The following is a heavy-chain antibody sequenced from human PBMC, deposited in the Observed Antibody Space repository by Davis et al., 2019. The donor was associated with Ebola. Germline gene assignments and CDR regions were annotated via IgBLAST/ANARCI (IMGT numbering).Heavy chain of an antibody. Sequence: AASVKVSCKASGYTFTSYAMNWVRQAPGQGLEWMGWINPHNGNTNYAQNVQGRVTMTTDTSTSTAYMELRSLRSDDTAVYYCARAQFPTTSDHWGQGTLVTVSS. CDR2: INPHNGNT. CDR1: GYTFTSYA. J-gene: IGHJ4*02. D-gene: IGHD1-1*01. V-gene: IGHV1-18*01. CDR3: ARAQFPTTSDH.